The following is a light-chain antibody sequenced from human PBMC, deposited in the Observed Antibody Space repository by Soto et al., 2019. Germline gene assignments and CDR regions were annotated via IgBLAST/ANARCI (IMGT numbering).Light chain of an antibody. CDR2: AAS. Sequence: GDRVTITCRASQSISSYLNWYQQKPGKAPKLLIYAASSLHSGVPSRFSGSGSGTDFTLIISSLQPEDFATYYCQQSYSTLGTFGQGTKLEIK. V-gene: IGKV1-39*01. J-gene: IGKJ2*01. CDR1: QSISSY. CDR3: QQSYSTLGT.